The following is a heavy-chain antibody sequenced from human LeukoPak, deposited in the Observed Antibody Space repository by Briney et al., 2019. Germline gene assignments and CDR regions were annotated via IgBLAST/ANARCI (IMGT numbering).Heavy chain of an antibody. V-gene: IGHV4-59*08. CDR1: GDSISSYY. CDR2: IYYSGST. J-gene: IGHJ4*02. CDR3: ARPRIWFDY. D-gene: IGHD1-14*01. Sequence: SETLSLTCTVSGDSISSYYWTWIRQPPGKGLEWIGYIYYSGSTNYNPSLKSRVTISVDTSKNQLSLKLSSVTAADTAVYYCARPRIWFDYWGQGTLVTVSS.